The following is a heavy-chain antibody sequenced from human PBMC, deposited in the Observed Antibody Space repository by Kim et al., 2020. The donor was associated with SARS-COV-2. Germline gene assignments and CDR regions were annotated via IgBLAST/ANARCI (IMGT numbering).Heavy chain of an antibody. Sequence: GGSLRLSCAASGFTFSSYGMHWVRQAPGKGLEWVAVIWYDGSNKYYADSVKGRFTISRDNSKNTLYLQMNSLRAEDTAVYYCARDWSLYCSSTSCYRLGDWGQGTLVTVSS. CDR3: ARDWSLYCSSTSCYRLGD. J-gene: IGHJ4*02. CDR2: IWYDGSNK. CDR1: GFTFSSYG. V-gene: IGHV3-33*01. D-gene: IGHD2-2*02.